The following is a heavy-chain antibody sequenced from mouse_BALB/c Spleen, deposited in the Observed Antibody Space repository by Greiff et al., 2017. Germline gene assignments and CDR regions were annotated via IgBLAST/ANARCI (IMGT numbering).Heavy chain of an antibody. CDR1: GYTFTSYV. CDR3: AREGARIPLAY. J-gene: IGHJ3*01. CDR2: INPYNDGT. D-gene: IGHD3-3*01. V-gene: IGHV1-14*01. Sequence: EVQLQESGPELVKPGASVKMSCKASGYTFTSYVMHWVKQKPGQGLEWIGYINPYNDGTKYNEKFKGKATLTSDKSSSTAYMELSSLTSEDSAVYYCAREGARIPLAYWGQGTLVTVSA.